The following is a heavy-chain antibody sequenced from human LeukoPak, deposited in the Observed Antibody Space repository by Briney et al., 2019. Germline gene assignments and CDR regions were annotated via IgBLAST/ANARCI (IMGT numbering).Heavy chain of an antibody. CDR3: AREAAAAGFDY. D-gene: IGHD6-13*01. V-gene: IGHV3-21*01. J-gene: IGHJ4*02. CDR1: GFTFSSYS. CDR2: ISSSSSYI. Sequence: GGSLRLSCAASGFTFSSYSMNWVRQAPGKGPEWVSSISSSSSYIYYAGSVKSRFTISRDNAKNSLYLQMNSLRAEDTAVYYCAREAAAAGFDYWGQGTLVTVSS.